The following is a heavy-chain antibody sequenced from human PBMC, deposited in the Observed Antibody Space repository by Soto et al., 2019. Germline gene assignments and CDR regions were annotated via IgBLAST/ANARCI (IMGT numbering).Heavy chain of an antibody. CDR1: GGSTSSDNY. CDR2: IYYSGNT. V-gene: IGHV4-30-4*01. CDR3: AREGGESSDGLYYFDS. D-gene: IGHD3-16*01. Sequence: PSETLSLTCTVSGGSTSSDNYWSWIRPPPGKGLEWIGHIYYSGNTHYNPSLKSGLAIPIDTSKNQLSLKPRSLTDTATAVYFSAREGGESSDGLYYFDSWGQGSLVTSPQ. J-gene: IGHJ4*02.